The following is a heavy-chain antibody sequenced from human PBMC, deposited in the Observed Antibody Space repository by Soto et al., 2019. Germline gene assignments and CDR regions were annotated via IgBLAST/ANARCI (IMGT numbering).Heavy chain of an antibody. V-gene: IGHV4-39*01. CDR2: IYYSGST. CDR3: VYGNTNLGELSSPFDY. CDR1: GGSISSSSYY. Sequence: QLQLQESGPGLVKPSETLSLTCTVSGGSISSSSYYWGWIRQPPGKGLEWIGSIYYSGSTYYNPSLKTRVTISVDTSKNQFSLKLSSVTAADTAVYYCVYGNTNLGELSSPFDYWGQGTLVTVSS. J-gene: IGHJ4*02. D-gene: IGHD3-16*02.